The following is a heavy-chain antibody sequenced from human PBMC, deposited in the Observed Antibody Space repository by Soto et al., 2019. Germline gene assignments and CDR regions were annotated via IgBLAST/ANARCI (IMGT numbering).Heavy chain of an antibody. V-gene: IGHV3-7*01. D-gene: IGHD5-12*01. J-gene: IGHJ6*03. Sequence: GGSLRLSCAASGFTFSSYWMSWVRQAPGKGLEWVANIKQDGSEKYYVDSVKGRFTISRDNAKNSLYLQMNSLRAEDTAVYYCARTSGYDRGYYYYYMDVWGKGTTVTVSS. CDR2: IKQDGSEK. CDR3: ARTSGYDRGYYYYYMDV. CDR1: GFTFSSYW.